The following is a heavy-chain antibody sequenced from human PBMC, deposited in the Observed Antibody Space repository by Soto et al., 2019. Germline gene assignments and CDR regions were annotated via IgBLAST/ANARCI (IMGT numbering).Heavy chain of an antibody. V-gene: IGHV2-5*02. CDR3: AHSRPYYYGSGSYNGYFDY. CDR1: GFSLSTSGVG. Sequence: QITLKESGPTLVKPTQTLTLTCTFSGFSLSTSGVGVGWIRQPPGKALEWLALIYWDDDKRYSPSLKSRLTITKETSKNQVVLTMTNMDPVDTATYYCAHSRPYYYGSGSYNGYFDYWGQGTLVTVSS. J-gene: IGHJ4*02. D-gene: IGHD3-10*01. CDR2: IYWDDDK.